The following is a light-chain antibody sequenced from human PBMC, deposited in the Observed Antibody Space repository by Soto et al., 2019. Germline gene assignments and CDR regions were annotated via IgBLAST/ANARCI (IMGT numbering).Light chain of an antibody. CDR2: DVN. CDR1: TGAVTCGHY. V-gene: IGLV7-46*01. CDR3: MLSYSGPSI. Sequence: QAVVTQEPSLTVSPGGTVTLTCGSSTGAVTCGHYPYWFQVKPGQAPRTLLYDVNNKHSWTPARFSGSLLGGKAALTLSGVQPEDEADYYCMLSYSGPSIFGRGTQLTVL. J-gene: IGLJ7*01.